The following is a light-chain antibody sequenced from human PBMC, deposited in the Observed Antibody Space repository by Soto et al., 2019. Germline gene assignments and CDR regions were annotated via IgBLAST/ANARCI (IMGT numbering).Light chain of an antibody. CDR1: RSNIGSNL. CDR2: SND. V-gene: IGLV1-47*02. CDR3: AAWDDSLSGVV. J-gene: IGLJ2*01. Sequence: QSVVTQPPSVSGTPGQRVTIFCSGRRSNIGSNLVYWYQQPPGTAPKLLIFSNDQRPSGVPDRFSGSRSGTSASLAISGLRSEDEGDYYCAAWDDSLSGVVFGGGTKVTVL.